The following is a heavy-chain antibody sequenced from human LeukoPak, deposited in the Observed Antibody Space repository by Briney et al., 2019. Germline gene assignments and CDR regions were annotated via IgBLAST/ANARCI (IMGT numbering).Heavy chain of an antibody. D-gene: IGHD3-16*01. Sequence: GGSLRLSCTTSGVTFGTHTMHWFRQAPGKGLQWIGFIRSSGTTQYAASVKGRFTISRDDSKTIAYLQMNSLNTEDPAVYYCTRDRFYVWFDPWGQGTLVTVSS. CDR2: IRSSGTT. J-gene: IGHJ5*02. CDR1: GVTFGTHT. CDR3: TRDRFYVWFDP. V-gene: IGHV3-49*03.